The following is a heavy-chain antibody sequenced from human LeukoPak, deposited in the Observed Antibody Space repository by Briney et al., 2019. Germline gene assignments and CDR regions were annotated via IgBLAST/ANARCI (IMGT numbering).Heavy chain of an antibody. CDR3: ARTGLVSGYYGMDV. CDR1: GYTFTSYG. V-gene: IGHV1-18*01. D-gene: IGHD6-19*01. Sequence: GASVKVSCKASGYTFTSYGISWVRQAPGQGLEWMGWISAYNGNTNYAQKLQGRVTMTTDTSTSTAYMELRSLRSDDTAVYYRARTGLVSGYYGMDVWGQGTTVTVSS. CDR2: ISAYNGNT. J-gene: IGHJ6*02.